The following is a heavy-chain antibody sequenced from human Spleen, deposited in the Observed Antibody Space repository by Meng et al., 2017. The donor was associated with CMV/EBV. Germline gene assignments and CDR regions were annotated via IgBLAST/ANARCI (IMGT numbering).Heavy chain of an antibody. Sequence: GESLKISCAASGFTFSSYAMHWVRQAPGKGLEWVAVISYDGSNKYYADSVKGRFTISRDNSKNTLYLQINSLRAEDTAVYYCAKTVGPAYDSSGYYPPGDYWGQGTLVTVSS. D-gene: IGHD3-22*01. J-gene: IGHJ4*02. CDR2: ISYDGSNK. CDR3: AKTVGPAYDSSGYYPPGDY. CDR1: GFTFSSYA. V-gene: IGHV3-30*04.